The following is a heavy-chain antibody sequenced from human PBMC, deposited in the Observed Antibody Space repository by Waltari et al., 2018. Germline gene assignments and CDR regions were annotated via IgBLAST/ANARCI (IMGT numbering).Heavy chain of an antibody. V-gene: IGHV4-59*11. D-gene: IGHD4-17*01. CDR2: IYYSGST. J-gene: IGHJ3*01. CDR3: ARPLYGWAFDV. Sequence: QVQLQESGPGPVKPSETLSLTCTVSGGSISSHYWIWIRQPPGKGLEWIGYIYYSGSTKYNPSLKSRVTISVDTSKNQFSLKLSSVTAADTAVYYCARPLYGWAFDVWGQGTMVTVSS. CDR1: GGSISSHY.